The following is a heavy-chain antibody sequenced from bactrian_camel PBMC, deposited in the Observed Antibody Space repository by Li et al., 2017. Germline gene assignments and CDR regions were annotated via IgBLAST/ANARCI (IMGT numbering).Heavy chain of an antibody. V-gene: IGHV3S1*01. Sequence: HVQLVESGGGIVQPGGSLRLSCAASGFIFSNYWMYWVRQAPGKGREWVASIDSGGSTTYYVDSVKGRFTISKDNTKNTLYLQMDSLKPEDTGMYYCAAEGLRFRRALSDYPDCDFNVWGQGTQVTVS. CDR3: AAEGLRFRRALSDYPDCDFNV. CDR1: GFIFSNYW. J-gene: IGHJ4*01. CDR2: IDSGGSTT. D-gene: IGHD4*01.